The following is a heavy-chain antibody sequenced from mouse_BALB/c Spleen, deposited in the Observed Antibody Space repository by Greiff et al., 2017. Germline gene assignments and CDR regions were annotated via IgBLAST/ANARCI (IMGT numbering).Heavy chain of an antibody. J-gene: IGHJ1*01. V-gene: IGHV5-6*01. Sequence: EVHLVESGGDLVKPGGSLKLSCAASGFTFSSYGMSWVRQTPDKRLEWVATISSGGSYTYYPDSVKGRFTISRDNAKNTLYLQMSSLKSEDTAMYYCASRYGNYEDWYFDVWGAGTTVTVSS. CDR2: ISSGGSYT. CDR3: ASRYGNYEDWYFDV. CDR1: GFTFSSYG. D-gene: IGHD2-10*02.